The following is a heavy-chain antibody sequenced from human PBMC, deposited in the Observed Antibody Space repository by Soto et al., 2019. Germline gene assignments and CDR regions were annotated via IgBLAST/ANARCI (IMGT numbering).Heavy chain of an antibody. D-gene: IGHD6-6*01. CDR3: ARRHSSSSSDMDV. CDR1: GDSVSSTSAA. J-gene: IGHJ6*02. Sequence: PSQTLSRTCAISGDSVSSTSAAWNWIRQYPSRGLEWLARTYYRSKWYYGYAVSVKSRITINADTSKNQFSLQWNSVPPEATAVYYCARRHSSSSSDMDVCGQGTTVTVSS. V-gene: IGHV6-1*01. CDR2: TYYRSKWYY.